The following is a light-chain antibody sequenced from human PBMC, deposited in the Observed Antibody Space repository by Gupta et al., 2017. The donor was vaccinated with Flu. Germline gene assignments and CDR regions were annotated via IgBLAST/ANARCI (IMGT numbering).Light chain of an antibody. CDR3: CSYIGGSSWV. Sequence: QSALTQPAAASGSPGPSITISCSGSSSDVGGYNLVSWYQHHPARAPKLMIYEVRKRPSGVSSRFSGSKSGNTASLTISGLQAEDEADYYCCSYIGGSSWVFGGGTKLTVL. V-gene: IGLV2-23*02. J-gene: IGLJ3*02. CDR1: SSDVGGYNL. CDR2: EVR.